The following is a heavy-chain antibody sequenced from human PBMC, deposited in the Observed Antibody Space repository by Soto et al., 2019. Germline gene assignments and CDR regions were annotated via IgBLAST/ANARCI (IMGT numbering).Heavy chain of an antibody. Sequence: EVQLLESGGGLVQPGGFLRLTCAAPGFSVSDYDMGWVRQAPGKGLEWVSLIRGDGGATYYAASVEGRLTTSRDTSENTVYLDMNYLRAEDTALYYCAKDRRGGEYPAFDLWGQGTMVTVSS. J-gene: IGHJ3*01. V-gene: IGHV3-23*01. CDR2: IRGDGGAT. CDR3: AKDRRGGEYPAFDL. CDR1: GFSVSDYD. D-gene: IGHD2-21*01.